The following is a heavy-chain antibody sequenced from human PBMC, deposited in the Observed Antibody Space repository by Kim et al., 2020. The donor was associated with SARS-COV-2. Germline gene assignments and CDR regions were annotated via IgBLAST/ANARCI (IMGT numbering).Heavy chain of an antibody. D-gene: IGHD3-22*01. CDR3: AKAFWYYYDSSGYFDAFDI. Sequence: GRFTISRDNAKNALYLQMNSLRAEDTALYYCAKAFWYYYDSSGYFDAFDIWGQGTMVTVSS. V-gene: IGHV3-9*01. J-gene: IGHJ3*02.